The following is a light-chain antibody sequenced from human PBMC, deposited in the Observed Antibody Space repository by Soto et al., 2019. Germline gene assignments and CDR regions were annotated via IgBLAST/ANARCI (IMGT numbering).Light chain of an antibody. V-gene: IGKV2-28*01. CDR3: MQALQTPLT. CDR2: LGS. Sequence: DLVMTQSPLSLPVTPGESASISCRSSQSLLHSNGYSYFDWYLQKPGQSPQLLIYLGSNRASGVPDRFSGSGSGTDFTLKISRVEAEDVGVYYCMQALQTPLTFGQGTRLEIK. J-gene: IGKJ5*01. CDR1: QSLLHSNGYSY.